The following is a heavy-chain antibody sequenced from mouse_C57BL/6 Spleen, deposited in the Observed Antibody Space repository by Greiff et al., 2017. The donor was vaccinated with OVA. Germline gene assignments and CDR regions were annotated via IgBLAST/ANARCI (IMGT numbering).Heavy chain of an antibody. V-gene: IGHV1-54*01. CDR1: GYAFTNYL. CDR3: ARWDSSYWYFDV. CDR2: INPGSGGT. J-gene: IGHJ1*03. Sequence: QVQLQQSGAELVRPGTSVKVSCKASGYAFTNYLIAWVKQRPGQGLEWIGVINPGSGGTNYNEKFKGKATLTADKSSSTAYMQLSSLTSEDSAVYFCARWDSSYWYFDVWGTGTTVTVSS. D-gene: IGHD1-1*01.